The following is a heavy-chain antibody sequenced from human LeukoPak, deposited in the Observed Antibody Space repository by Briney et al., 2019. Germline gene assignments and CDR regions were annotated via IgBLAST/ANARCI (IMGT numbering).Heavy chain of an antibody. CDR3: ARGFLGDYFGSGSYYVFDY. D-gene: IGHD3-10*01. J-gene: IGHJ4*02. Sequence: PSETLSLTCIVSGGSISSSSYYWGWIRQPPGKGLEWIGNIYYSGSSYYNPSLKSRVTISVDTSKNQFSLKLSSVTAADTAVYYCARGFLGDYFGSGSYYVFDYWGQGTLVTVSS. V-gene: IGHV4-39*07. CDR2: IYYSGSS. CDR1: GGSISSSSYY.